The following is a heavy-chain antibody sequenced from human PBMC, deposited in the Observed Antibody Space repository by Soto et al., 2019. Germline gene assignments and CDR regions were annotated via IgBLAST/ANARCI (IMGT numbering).Heavy chain of an antibody. Sequence: ASVKVSCKASGGTFSSYAISWVRQAPGQGLEWMGGIIPIFGTANYAQKFQGRVTITADESTSTAYMELSSLRSEDTAVYYCARDHYDSSGYYGHEIDYCGQGPLVTVSS. CDR1: GGTFSSYA. CDR3: ARDHYDSSGYYGHEIDY. D-gene: IGHD3-22*01. J-gene: IGHJ4*02. V-gene: IGHV1-69*13. CDR2: IIPIFGTA.